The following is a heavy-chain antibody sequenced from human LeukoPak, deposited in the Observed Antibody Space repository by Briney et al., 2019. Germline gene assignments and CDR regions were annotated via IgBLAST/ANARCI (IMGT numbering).Heavy chain of an antibody. V-gene: IGHV1-2*02. CDR3: ARDARYSGYDFDY. CDR2: INPNSGGT. D-gene: IGHD5-12*01. CDR1: GYTFTGYY. J-gene: IGHJ4*02. Sequence: ASVKVSCKASGYTFTGYYMHWVRQAPGQGLEWMGWINPNSGGTNYAQKFQGRVTMTRDTSISTAYMELSSLRSEDTAVYYCARDARYSGYDFDYWGQGTLVTVSS.